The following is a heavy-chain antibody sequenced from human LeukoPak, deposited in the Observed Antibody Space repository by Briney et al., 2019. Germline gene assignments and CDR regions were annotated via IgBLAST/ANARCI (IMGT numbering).Heavy chain of an antibody. D-gene: IGHD4-11*01. V-gene: IGHV3-7*01. CDR3: ARKGLPDY. CDR2: INQDGSVK. Sequence: GGSLRLSCAASGFTFSSYSMSWVRQAPGKGLEWVANINQDGSVKYYVDSVKGRFTISRDNAKNSLYLQMNSLRAEDTAVYYCARKGLPDYWGQGTLVTVSS. J-gene: IGHJ4*02. CDR1: GFTFSSYS.